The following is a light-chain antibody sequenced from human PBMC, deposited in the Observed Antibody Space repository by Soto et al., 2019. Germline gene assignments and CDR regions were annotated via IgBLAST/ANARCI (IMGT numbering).Light chain of an antibody. V-gene: IGLV3-1*01. CDR1: KLGDKY. CDR3: QAWDSLLVV. Sequence: SYELTQPPSVSVSPGQTASITCSGDKLGDKYACWYQQKPGQSPVLVIYQDSKRPSGIPERFSGSNSGNTATLTISGTRAMDEADYYCQAWDSLLVVFGGGTKVTVL. CDR2: QDS. J-gene: IGLJ2*01.